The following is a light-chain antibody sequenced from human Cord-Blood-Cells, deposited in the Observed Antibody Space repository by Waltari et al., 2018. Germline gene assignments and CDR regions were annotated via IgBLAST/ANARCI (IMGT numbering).Light chain of an antibody. CDR1: QSVSSN. Sequence: EIVMTQSPATLSVSPGERAPLSCRARQSVSSNLAWYQQKPGKAPRLLIYGASTRATGSPARFSGSGSGTEFTLTISSLQSEDFAVYYCQQYNNWPLYSFGQGTKLEIK. V-gene: IGKV3-15*01. CDR3: QQYNNWPLYS. J-gene: IGKJ2*03. CDR2: GAS.